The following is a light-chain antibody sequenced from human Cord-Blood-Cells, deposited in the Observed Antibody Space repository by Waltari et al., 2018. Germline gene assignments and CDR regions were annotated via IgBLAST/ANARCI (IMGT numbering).Light chain of an antibody. CDR1: SSNIGSNY. J-gene: IGLJ2*01. CDR2: RNT. Sequence: QSVLTQPPSASGTPGQRVTISCSGSSSNIGSNYVYWYQQLPGTAPKLLIYRNTARPSGVPDRFSGSKSGTSASLAISGLRSEDEADYYCAAWDDSLSGYVVFGGGTKLTVL. CDR3: AAWDDSLSGYVV. V-gene: IGLV1-47*01.